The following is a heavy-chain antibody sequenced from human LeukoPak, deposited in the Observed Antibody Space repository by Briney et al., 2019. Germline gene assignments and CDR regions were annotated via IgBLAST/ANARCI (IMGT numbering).Heavy chain of an antibody. CDR2: ISDTGGRT. V-gene: IGHV3-23*01. CDR3: AKGQTF. J-gene: IGHJ4*02. CDR1: GFTFSNYV. Sequence: GGSLRLSCAASGFTFSNYVMNWVRQAPGKGLEWVSVISDTGGRTNYADSVKGRFTISRDNSKNVLYLQMDSLRAEDTAVYYCAKGQTFWGQGTLVTVSS.